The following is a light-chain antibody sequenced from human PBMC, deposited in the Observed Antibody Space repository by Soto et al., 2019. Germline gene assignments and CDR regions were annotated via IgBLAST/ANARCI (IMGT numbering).Light chain of an antibody. Sequence: DSQMTQSPSALSASVGDRATITCRASQSISSWLAWYQQKPGKAPKLLIYDASTLQSGVPSRYSGSGSGTEFTLTISSLQPEDFATYYCQQSYTTPITFGQGTKVDIK. CDR3: QQSYTTPIT. CDR1: QSISSW. CDR2: DAS. J-gene: IGKJ1*01. V-gene: IGKV1-5*01.